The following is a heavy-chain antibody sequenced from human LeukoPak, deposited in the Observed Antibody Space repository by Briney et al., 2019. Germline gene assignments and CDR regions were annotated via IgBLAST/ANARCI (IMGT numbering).Heavy chain of an antibody. Sequence: PSETLSLTCAVYGGSFGGYYWSWIRQPPGKGLEWIGEINHSGSTNYNPSLKSRVTISVDTSKNQFSLKLSSVTAADTAVYYCARRMVRGVSDYWGQGTLVTVSS. J-gene: IGHJ4*02. CDR2: INHSGST. CDR3: ARRMVRGVSDY. CDR1: GGSFGGYY. D-gene: IGHD3-10*01. V-gene: IGHV4-34*01.